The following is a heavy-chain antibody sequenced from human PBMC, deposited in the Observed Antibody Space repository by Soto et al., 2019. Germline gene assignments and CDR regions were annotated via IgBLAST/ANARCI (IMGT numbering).Heavy chain of an antibody. CDR1: GFTFNTHS. CDR2: ISSTGYYI. D-gene: IGHD3-3*01. V-gene: IGHV3-21*02. CDR3: ARKGADFGVVTPFDS. Sequence: EVQLVESGGGLVKPGGSLRLSCAASGFTFNTHSMNWVRQAPGKGLEWVSSISSTGYYIYYADSVKGRFTISRDNAKNSLYLQMNSLRAEDTAVYFCARKGADFGVVTPFDSWGQGVLVTVSS. J-gene: IGHJ4*02.